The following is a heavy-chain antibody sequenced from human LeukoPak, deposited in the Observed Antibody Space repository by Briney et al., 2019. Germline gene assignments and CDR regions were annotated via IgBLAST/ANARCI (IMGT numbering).Heavy chain of an antibody. CDR2: IIPIFGTA. Sequence: SVKVSCKASGGTFSSYAIGWVRQAPGQGLEWMGGIIPIFGTANYAQKFQGRVTITTDESTSTAYMELSSLRSEDTAVYYCARQWSGYLYYFDYWGQGTLVTVSS. V-gene: IGHV1-69*05. D-gene: IGHD3-3*01. J-gene: IGHJ4*02. CDR3: ARQWSGYLYYFDY. CDR1: GGTFSSYA.